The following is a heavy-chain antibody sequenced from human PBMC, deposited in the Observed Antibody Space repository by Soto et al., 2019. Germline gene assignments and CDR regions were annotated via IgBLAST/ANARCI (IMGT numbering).Heavy chain of an antibody. J-gene: IGHJ4*02. CDR2: ISGSGGST. Sequence: GGSLRLSCAASGFTFSSYAMSWVRQAPGKGLEWVSAISGSGGSTYYADSVKGRFTISRDNSKNTPYLQMNSLRAEDTAVYYCAKDLVTVVITSMDYWGQGTLVTVSS. V-gene: IGHV3-23*01. CDR1: GFTFSSYA. D-gene: IGHD3-22*01. CDR3: AKDLVTVVITSMDY.